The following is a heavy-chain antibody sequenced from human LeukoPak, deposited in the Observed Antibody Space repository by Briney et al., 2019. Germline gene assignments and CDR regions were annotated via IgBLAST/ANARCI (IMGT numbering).Heavy chain of an antibody. Sequence: SETLSLTCTVSGGSISSSSYYWGWIRQPPGKGLEWIGSIYYSGNTYYNPSLKSRVTISVDTSKNQFSLKLSSVTAADTAVYYCARRPIVGAITHAFDIWGQGTMVTVSS. V-gene: IGHV4-39*01. D-gene: IGHD1-26*01. CDR2: IYYSGNT. CDR1: GGSISSSSYY. CDR3: ARRPIVGAITHAFDI. J-gene: IGHJ3*02.